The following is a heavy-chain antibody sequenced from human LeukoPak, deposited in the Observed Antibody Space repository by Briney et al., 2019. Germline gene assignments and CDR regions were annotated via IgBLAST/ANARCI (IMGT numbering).Heavy chain of an antibody. D-gene: IGHD2/OR15-2a*01. CDR3: AKGDNSALHL. J-gene: IGHJ3*01. Sequence: GGSLRLSCVASGFKFNNYWMNWVRQAPGKGLEWVANIKQDSSEEHYVDSVRGRFTISRDNAKNSLYLQMNSLRVEDTAVYYCAKGDNSALHLWGRGTMVTVSS. CDR1: GFKFNNYW. CDR2: IKQDSSEE. V-gene: IGHV3-7*01.